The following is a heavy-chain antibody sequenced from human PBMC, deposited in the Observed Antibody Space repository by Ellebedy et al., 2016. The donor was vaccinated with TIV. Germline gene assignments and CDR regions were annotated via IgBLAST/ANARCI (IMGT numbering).Heavy chain of an antibody. CDR1: GFSLSTSGMC. CDR2: IDWDDDK. CDR3: ARIEPRGRLYFDY. Sequence: SGPTLVKPTQTLTLTCTFSGFSLSTSGMCVGWIRQPPGKALEWLARIDWDDDKYYSTSLKTRLTISKDTSKNQVVLTMTEVDPEDTATYYCARIEPRGRLYFDYWGPGTLVTVSS. V-gene: IGHV2-70*11. D-gene: IGHD1-14*01. J-gene: IGHJ4*02.